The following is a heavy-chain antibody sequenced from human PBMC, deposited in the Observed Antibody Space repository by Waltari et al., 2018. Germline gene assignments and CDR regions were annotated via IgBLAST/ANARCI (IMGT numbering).Heavy chain of an antibody. D-gene: IGHD7-27*01. V-gene: IGHV4-39*07. CDR3: ARAPNWGSPFDY. J-gene: IGHJ4*02. CDR2: IYYSGST. CDR1: GGSISSSSYY. Sequence: QLQLQESGPGLVKPSETLSLTCTVSGGSISSSSYYWGWIRQPPGKGLEWIGSIYYSGSTYYNPSLKSRVTISVDTSKNQFSLKLSSVTAEDTAVYYCARAPNWGSPFDYWGQGTLVTVSS.